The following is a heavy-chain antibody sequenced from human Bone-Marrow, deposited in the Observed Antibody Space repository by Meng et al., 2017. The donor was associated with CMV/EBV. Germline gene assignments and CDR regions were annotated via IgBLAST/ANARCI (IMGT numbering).Heavy chain of an antibody. D-gene: IGHD3-10*01. Sequence: ASVKVSCKASGYTFTSYDINWVRQATGQGLEWMGWMNPNSGNTGYAQKFQGRVTMTRNTSISTDYRELSSLRSEDTAVYYCVRGCRYPKKNGSGSYYIDYWGQGTLVTVSS. CDR3: VRGCRYPKKNGSGSYYIDY. CDR2: MNPNSGNT. CDR1: GYTFTSYD. J-gene: IGHJ4*02. V-gene: IGHV1-8*01.